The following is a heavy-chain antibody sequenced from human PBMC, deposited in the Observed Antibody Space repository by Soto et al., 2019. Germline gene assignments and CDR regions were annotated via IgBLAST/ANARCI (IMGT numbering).Heavy chain of an antibody. CDR1: GGSISSGGYY. J-gene: IGHJ6*02. V-gene: IGHV4-31*11. CDR2: IYYSGST. CDR3: TTALRGDNQDYYYGMDV. D-gene: IGHD1-1*01. Sequence: PSETLSLTCAVSGGSISSGGYYWSWIRQHPGKGLEWIGYIYYSGSTYYNPSLKSRVTISVDTSKNQFSLKLSSVTAADTAVYYCTTALRGDNQDYYYGMDVWGQGTTVTVSS.